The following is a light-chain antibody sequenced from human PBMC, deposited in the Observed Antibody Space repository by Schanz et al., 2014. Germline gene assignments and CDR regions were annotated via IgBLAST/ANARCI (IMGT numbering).Light chain of an antibody. CDR2: DVN. CDR1: SSDVGGYNY. J-gene: IGLJ1*01. CDR3: SSYTSSSTPFV. Sequence: QSALTQPASVSGSPGQSITLSCTGTSSDVGGYNYVSWYQHHPGKAPKLMIYDVNNRPSGVSNRFSGSKSGNTASLTISGLQAEDEADYYCSSYTSSSTPFVFGTGTKLTVL. V-gene: IGLV2-14*03.